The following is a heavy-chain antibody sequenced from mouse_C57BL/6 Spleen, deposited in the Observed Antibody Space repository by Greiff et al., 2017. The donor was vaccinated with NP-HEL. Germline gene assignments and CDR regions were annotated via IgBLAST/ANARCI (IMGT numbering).Heavy chain of an antibody. D-gene: IGHD1-1*01. CDR3: ARGPYYYGSSYDDAMDY. CDR1: GYSFTGYY. CDR2: INPSTGGT. Sequence: VQLQQSGPELVKPGASVKISCKASGYSFTGYYMNWVKQSPEKSLEWIGEINPSTGGTTYNQKFKAKATLTVDKSSSTAYMQLKSLTSEDSAVYYCARGPYYYGSSYDDAMDYWGQGTSVTVSS. V-gene: IGHV1-42*01. J-gene: IGHJ4*01.